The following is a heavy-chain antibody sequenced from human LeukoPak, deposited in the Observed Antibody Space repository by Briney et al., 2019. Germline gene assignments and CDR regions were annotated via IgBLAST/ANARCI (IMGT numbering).Heavy chain of an antibody. CDR3: ARQDGSGLYYFDY. Sequence: GESLKISCKGSGYSFNYWIGWVRQMPGKGLEWMGIIYPGDSDTRYSPSFQGQVTISADRSISTAYLQWSSLKASDSAMYYCARQDGSGLYYFDYWGQGTLVNVSS. CDR1: GYSFNYW. CDR2: IYPGDSDT. J-gene: IGHJ4*02. V-gene: IGHV5-51*01. D-gene: IGHD3-10*01.